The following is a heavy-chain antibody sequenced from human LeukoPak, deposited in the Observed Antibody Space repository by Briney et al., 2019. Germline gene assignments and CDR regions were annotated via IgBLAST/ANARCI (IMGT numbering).Heavy chain of an antibody. CDR2: IGGSGGST. CDR3: AKDLSAFEQWLVSYFDY. Sequence: GGSLRLSCAASGFTFSSYAMSWVRQAPGKGLEWVSAIGGSGGSTYYADSVKGRFTISRDNSKNTLYLQMNSLRAEDTAVYYCAKDLSAFEQWLVSYFDYWGQGTLVTVSS. J-gene: IGHJ4*02. CDR1: GFTFSSYA. D-gene: IGHD6-19*01. V-gene: IGHV3-23*01.